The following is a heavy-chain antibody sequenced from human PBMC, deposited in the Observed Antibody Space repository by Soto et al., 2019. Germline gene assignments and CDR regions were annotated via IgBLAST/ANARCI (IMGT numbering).Heavy chain of an antibody. Sequence: SETLSLTCGVSGYYISSGYYWGWIRQPPGKGLECIGSIYHSGSTYYNPSLKSRVTISVDTSKNQFSLRLSFVTAADTAVYYCARGGIGVVDSVPHWFDPWGQGTLVTVSS. D-gene: IGHD2-15*01. V-gene: IGHV4-38-2*01. CDR2: IYHSGST. CDR3: ARGGIGVVDSVPHWFDP. J-gene: IGHJ5*02. CDR1: GYYISSGYY.